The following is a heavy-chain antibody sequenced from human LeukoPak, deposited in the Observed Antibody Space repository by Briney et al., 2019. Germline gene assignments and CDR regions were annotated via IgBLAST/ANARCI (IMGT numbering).Heavy chain of an antibody. Sequence: GASVKVSCKASRYTDTNYYIHWVRQALGQGLEWMGIINPDAGHTDYAQKLQGRVTMTTDTSTSTAYMELRSLRSDDTAVYYCARDPPVVTAIPTPPTDYWGQGTLVTVSS. V-gene: IGHV1-46*01. CDR3: ARDPPVVTAIPTPPTDY. D-gene: IGHD2-21*02. CDR2: INPDAGHT. J-gene: IGHJ4*02. CDR1: RYTDTNYY.